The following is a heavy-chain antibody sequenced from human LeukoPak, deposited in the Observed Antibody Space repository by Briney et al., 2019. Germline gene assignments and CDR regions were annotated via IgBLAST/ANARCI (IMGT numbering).Heavy chain of an antibody. CDR1: GFTFSSYS. D-gene: IGHD3-9*01. J-gene: IGHJ4*02. V-gene: IGHV3-21*01. CDR2: ISSSSSYI. Sequence: GGSLRLSCAASGFTFSSYSMNWVRQAPGKGLEWVSSISSSSSYIYYADSVKGRFTISRDNAKNSLYPQMNSLRAEDTAVYYCARAPATYYDILTGPDYWGQGTLVTVSS. CDR3: ARAPATYYDILTGPDY.